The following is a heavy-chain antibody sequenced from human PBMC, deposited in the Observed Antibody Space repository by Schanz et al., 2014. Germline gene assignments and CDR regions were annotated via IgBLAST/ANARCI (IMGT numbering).Heavy chain of an antibody. CDR1: EYSFTSYS. V-gene: IGHV1-3*04. Sequence: QVHLVQSGAEVKRPGASVKVSCKASEYSFTSYSMHWVRQAPGQRLEWMGWINTGSGDTKYSQNFQGRVTITRDTSARPAYMELSSLRSEDTAVYSCARGIGGYGANNYFDYLVQGTLVSVAS. CDR3: ARGIGGYGANNYFDY. D-gene: IGHD5-12*01. J-gene: IGHJ4*02. CDR2: INTGSGDT.